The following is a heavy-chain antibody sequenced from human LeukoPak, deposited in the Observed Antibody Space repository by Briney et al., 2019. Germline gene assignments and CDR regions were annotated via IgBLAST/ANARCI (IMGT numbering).Heavy chain of an antibody. V-gene: IGHV4-39*02. D-gene: IGHD2-15*01. CDR3: ARDSVPGYFDS. Sequence: PSETLSLTCTVSGVSISSSNSYWGWIRQPPGKGPEWIGSIYYSGNTYYNASLKSQVSISIDTSKNQFSLRLTSVTAADTAVYYCARDSVPGYFDSWGQGTLVTVSS. CDR2: IYYSGNT. CDR1: GVSISSSNSY. J-gene: IGHJ4*02.